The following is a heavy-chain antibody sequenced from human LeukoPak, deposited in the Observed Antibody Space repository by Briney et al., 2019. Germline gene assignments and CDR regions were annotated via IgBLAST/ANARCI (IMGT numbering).Heavy chain of an antibody. CDR3: AHLGYCSSTSCFKGSDDAFDI. V-gene: IGHV3-23*01. CDR2: ISGSGGST. Sequence: GGSLRLSCAASGFTFSSYAMSWVRQAPGKGLEWVSAISGSGGSTYYADPVKGRFTISRDNSKNTLYLQMNSLRAEDTAVYYCAHLGYCSSTSCFKGSDDAFDIWGQGTMVTVSS. CDR1: GFTFSSYA. D-gene: IGHD2-2*01. J-gene: IGHJ3*02.